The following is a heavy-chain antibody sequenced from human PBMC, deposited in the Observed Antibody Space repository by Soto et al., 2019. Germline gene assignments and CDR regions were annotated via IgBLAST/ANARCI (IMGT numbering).Heavy chain of an antibody. Sequence: QVQLVQSETEVKKPGSAVKVSCKASGGTFNTYAMNWVRQAPGQGLEWMGGIIPMFDTPRYAQKFQGRVTITVDEYTTTAYMELSSLRSDDTAVYYCTRSIGSGGVIGGFDYWGQGPLVNVSS. D-gene: IGHD3-16*02. CDR1: GGTFNTYA. CDR2: IIPMFDTP. V-gene: IGHV1-69*01. J-gene: IGHJ4*02. CDR3: TRSIGSGGVIGGFDY.